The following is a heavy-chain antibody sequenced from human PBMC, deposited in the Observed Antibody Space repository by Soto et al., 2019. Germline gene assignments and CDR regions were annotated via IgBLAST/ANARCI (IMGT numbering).Heavy chain of an antibody. CDR1: GGSFSGYY. J-gene: IGHJ6*03. Sequence: SETLSLTCAVYGGSFSGYYWSWIRQPPGKGLEWIGEINHSGSTNYNPSLKSRVTISVDTSKNQFSLKLSSVTAADTAVYYCARGSYDYIWGSYRYYYYYYMDVWGKGTTVS. CDR2: INHSGST. V-gene: IGHV4-34*01. CDR3: ARGSYDYIWGSYRYYYYYYMDV. D-gene: IGHD3-16*02.